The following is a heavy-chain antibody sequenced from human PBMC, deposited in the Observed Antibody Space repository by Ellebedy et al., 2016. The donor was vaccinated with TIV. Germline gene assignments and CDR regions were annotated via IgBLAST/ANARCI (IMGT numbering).Heavy chain of an antibody. J-gene: IGHJ4*02. CDR1: GFSLTTSGVG. CDR3: AHRRGKLGIIGDRPFDY. D-gene: IGHD7-27*01. CDR2: IYCSDDK. V-gene: IGHV2-5*01. Sequence: SGPTLVKPTQTLTLTCTFSGFSLTTSGVGVGWIRQSPGKALECLALIYCSDDKFYSPSLMSRLTITKDTSKTQVVLTMTNMDPVDTATYYCAHRRGKLGIIGDRPFDYWGQGILVTVSS.